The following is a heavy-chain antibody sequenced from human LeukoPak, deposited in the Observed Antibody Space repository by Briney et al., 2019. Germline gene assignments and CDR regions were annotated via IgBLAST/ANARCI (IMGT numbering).Heavy chain of an antibody. CDR2: ISAYNGNT. CDR3: ARDTVLLWFGESRDFDY. Sequence: ASVKVSCKASGYTFTSYGISWVRQAPGQGLEWMGWISAYNGNTNYAQKLQGRVTMTTDTSTSTAYMELRSLRSDDTAVYYCARDTVLLWFGESRDFDYWGQGTLVTVSS. CDR1: GYTFTSYG. D-gene: IGHD3-10*01. V-gene: IGHV1-18*01. J-gene: IGHJ4*02.